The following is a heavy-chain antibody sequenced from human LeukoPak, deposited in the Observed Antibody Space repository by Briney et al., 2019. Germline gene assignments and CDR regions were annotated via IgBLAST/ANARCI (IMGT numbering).Heavy chain of an antibody. CDR3: ARGGDYYNYFEY. J-gene: IGHJ4*02. CDR2: IKHDGSEK. CDR1: GFTLSRYW. V-gene: IGHV3-7*04. D-gene: IGHD3-10*01. Sequence: GGSLRLSCAASGFTLSRYWMSWVRQAPGKGLEWVANIKHDGSEKYYVDSVKGRFTISRDNAKNSLYLQMNSLRGEDTAVYYCARGGDYYNYFEYWGQGTLVTVSS.